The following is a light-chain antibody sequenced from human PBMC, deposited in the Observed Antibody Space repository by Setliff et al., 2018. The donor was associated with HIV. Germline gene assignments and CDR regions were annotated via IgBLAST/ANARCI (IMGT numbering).Light chain of an antibody. V-gene: IGKV1-39*01. CDR2: AAS. J-gene: IGKJ3*01. CDR1: QSIGTY. CDR3: QQSYSTPGT. Sequence: DIQMTQSPSSLSASVGDRVIITCRTSQSIGTYLHWYHQKPGKAPKLLIYAASNLQRGVPSRFSGSGSGTDFTLTISSLQPEGFATYYCQQSYSTPGTFGPGTKVDIK.